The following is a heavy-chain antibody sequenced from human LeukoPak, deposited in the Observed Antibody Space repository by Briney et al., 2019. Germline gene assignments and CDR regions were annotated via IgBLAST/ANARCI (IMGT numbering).Heavy chain of an antibody. CDR3: ARASVRPPAGEYCSGGSCYHFDS. J-gene: IGHJ4*02. CDR1: GYTFTSD. V-gene: IGHV1-8*01. Sequence: AASVTVSCRASGYTFTSDINWVRQATGQGPKWMGWMNPTSGNTGYAPKFQGRVTMTRATSISTAYMELSSLISEDTAIYYCARASVRPPAGEYCSGGSCYHFDSWGQGTLVTVSS. D-gene: IGHD2-15*01. CDR2: MNPTSGNT.